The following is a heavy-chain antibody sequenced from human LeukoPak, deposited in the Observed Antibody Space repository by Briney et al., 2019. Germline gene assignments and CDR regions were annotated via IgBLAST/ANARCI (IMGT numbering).Heavy chain of an antibody. Sequence: GGSLRLSCVASGFTFSYYPMHWVRQAPGKGLEWLATISYAGTKIYYADSVKGRLTISRDNSRNTLYLQMSSLRTEDTAVYYCARGPYYDGSGHDFDYWGQGALVTVSS. D-gene: IGHD3-22*01. CDR3: ARGPYYDGSGHDFDY. J-gene: IGHJ4*02. V-gene: IGHV3-30-3*01. CDR1: GFTFSYYP. CDR2: ISYAGTKI.